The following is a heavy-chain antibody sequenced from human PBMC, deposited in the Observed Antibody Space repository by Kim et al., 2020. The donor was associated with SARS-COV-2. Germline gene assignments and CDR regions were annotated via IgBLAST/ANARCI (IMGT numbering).Heavy chain of an antibody. V-gene: IGHV5-10-1*01. J-gene: IGHJ4*02. CDR3: ARGYYDSNEGTALDY. D-gene: IGHD3-16*01. Sequence: GESLKISCQGSGFSFPDHWISWVRQMPGKGLEWMGRIDPSDSYTNNSPSFQGHVTISVDKSISTAYLQWSSLKTSDTAMYYCARGYYDSNEGTALDYWGQGTLVTVSS. CDR1: GFSFPDHW. CDR2: IDPSDSYT.